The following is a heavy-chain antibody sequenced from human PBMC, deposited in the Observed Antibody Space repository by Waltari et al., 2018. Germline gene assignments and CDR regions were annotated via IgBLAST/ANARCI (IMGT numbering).Heavy chain of an antibody. V-gene: IGHV1-24*01. CDR3: AKDNMSRTQYYYYGMDV. CDR2: FDPEDGET. Sequence: QVQLVQSGAEVKKPGASVKVSCKVSGYTLTELSMHWVRQAPGKGLEWMGGFDPEDGETIYAQKFQGRVTMTEDTSTDTAYMELSSLRGEDTAIYYCAKDNMSRTQYYYYGMDVWGQGTTVTVSS. CDR1: GYTLTELS. D-gene: IGHD2-2*01. J-gene: IGHJ6*02.